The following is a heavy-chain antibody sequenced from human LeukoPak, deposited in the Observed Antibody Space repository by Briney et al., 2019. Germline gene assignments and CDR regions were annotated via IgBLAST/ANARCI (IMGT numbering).Heavy chain of an antibody. CDR3: ARPNPSCGGDCYFDY. Sequence: PGGSLRLSCAASGFTFSSYERNWVRQAPGKGLAWVSYISSSGSTIYYADSVKGRFTISRDNAKNSLYLQMNSLRAEDTALYYCARPNPSCGGDCYFDYWGQGTLVTVSS. V-gene: IGHV3-48*03. D-gene: IGHD2-21*02. CDR2: ISSSGSTI. J-gene: IGHJ4*02. CDR1: GFTFSSYE.